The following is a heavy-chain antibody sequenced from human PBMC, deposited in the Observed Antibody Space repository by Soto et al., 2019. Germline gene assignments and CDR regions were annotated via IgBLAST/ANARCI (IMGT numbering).Heavy chain of an antibody. J-gene: IGHJ3*02. V-gene: IGHV3-73*02. Sequence: EVQLVESGGGFVQPGGSLSVSCSGFSFSGSAVHWVRQASGKGLEWLGRIRGKATDYAASYAASVKGRVIISRDVSENTAYLQMSSLKREDTEVYLGSLEWADKDDCHIWGQGTTVTVSS. CDR2: IRGKATDYAA. CDR1: GFSFSGSA. D-gene: IGHD3-3*01. CDR3: SLEWADKDDCHI.